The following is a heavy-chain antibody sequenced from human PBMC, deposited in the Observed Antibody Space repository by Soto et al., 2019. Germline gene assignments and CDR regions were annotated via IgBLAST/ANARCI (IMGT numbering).Heavy chain of an antibody. V-gene: IGHV3-23*01. CDR3: AKDGAVVRTLDDAFDI. CDR2: ISGSGGST. J-gene: IGHJ3*02. Sequence: GGSLRLSCAASGFTFSSYAMSWVRQAPGKGLEWVSAISGSGGSTYYADSVKGRFTISSDNSKNTLYLQMNSLRAEDTDVYCCAKDGAVVRTLDDAFDIWGQGTMVTVSS. D-gene: IGHD3-3*01. CDR1: GFTFSSYA.